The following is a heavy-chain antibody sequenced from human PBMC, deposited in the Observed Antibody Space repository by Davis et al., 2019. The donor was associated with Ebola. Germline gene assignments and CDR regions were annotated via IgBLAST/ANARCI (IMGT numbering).Heavy chain of an antibody. J-gene: IGHJ4*02. V-gene: IGHV3-23*01. CDR2: ITGDGSST. CDR1: GFTFSNYA. Sequence: PGGSLRLSCAASGFTFSNYAMSWVRQAPGKGLEWVSIITGDGSSTMYADSVKGRFTISRDNAKNSLYLQMNSLRAEDTAVYYCARAATVSLVYYFDYWGQGTLVTVSS. CDR3: ARAATVSLVYYFDY. D-gene: IGHD4-17*01.